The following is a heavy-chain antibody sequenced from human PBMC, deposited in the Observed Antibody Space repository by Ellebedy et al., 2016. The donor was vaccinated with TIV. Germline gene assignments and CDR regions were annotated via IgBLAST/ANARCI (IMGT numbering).Heavy chain of an antibody. V-gene: IGHV3-48*02. Sequence: PGGSLRLSCSASGFTFSDYCMNWVRQAPGQGPEWISYIRHNRDTILYPDSVNDRFTISRDNARNLLFLQMNSLRDEDSAVYDCAREGDNTGYRHLDLWGRGTLVTVSS. D-gene: IGHD3-9*01. J-gene: IGHJ2*01. CDR2: IRHNRDTI. CDR1: GFTFSDYC. CDR3: AREGDNTGYRHLDL.